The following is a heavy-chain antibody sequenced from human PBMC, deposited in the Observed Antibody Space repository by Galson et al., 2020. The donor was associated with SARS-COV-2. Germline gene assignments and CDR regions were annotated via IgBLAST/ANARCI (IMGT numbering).Heavy chain of an antibody. J-gene: IGHJ4*02. D-gene: IGHD6-6*01. Sequence: SVTDSCQTTLFTYTRSAVQWLRPPRAKHLEGVGWIDVVCGKKNYAHKFQERVTITRDISTSTPDMELSNLTYDETAVYYCAAFVARPVYWGQGTLVTVSS. V-gene: IGHV1-58*01. CDR2: IDVVCGKK. CDR3: AAFVARPVY. CDR1: LFTYTRSA.